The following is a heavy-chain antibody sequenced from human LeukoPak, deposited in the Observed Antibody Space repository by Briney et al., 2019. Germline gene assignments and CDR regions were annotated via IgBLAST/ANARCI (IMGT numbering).Heavy chain of an antibody. CDR2: IYYSGST. V-gene: IGHV4-39*01. CDR1: GGSISSSSYY. Sequence: SETLSLTCTVSGGSISSSSYYWGWIRQPPGKGLEWIGSIYYSGSTYYNPSLKSRVTISVDTSKNQFSLKLSSVTAADTAVYYCARGVAGVTTNYYYYYGMDVWGQGTTVTVSS. D-gene: IGHD4-17*01. J-gene: IGHJ6*02. CDR3: ARGVAGVTTNYYYYYGMDV.